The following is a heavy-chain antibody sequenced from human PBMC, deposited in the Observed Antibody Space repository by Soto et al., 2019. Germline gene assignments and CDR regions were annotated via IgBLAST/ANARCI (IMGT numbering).Heavy chain of an antibody. CDR3: ARMSGARTVTTWDMIDY. CDR2: INAGNGNT. CDR1: GYIFTDYS. V-gene: IGHV1-3*01. D-gene: IGHD4-17*01. J-gene: IGHJ4*02. Sequence: QVQLVQSGAEVKKPGASVKVSCKTSGYIFTDYSMHWVRQAPGQRHEWMGWINAGNGNTRYSQKFQDRLTITRDTSASTVYVELSTLRSEDTAMYYCARMSGARTVTTWDMIDYWGQGTLVTVSS.